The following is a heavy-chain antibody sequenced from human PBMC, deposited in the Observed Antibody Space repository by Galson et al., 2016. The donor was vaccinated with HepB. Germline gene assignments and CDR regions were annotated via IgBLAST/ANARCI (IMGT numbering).Heavy chain of an antibody. CDR3: AGSSTLISHFDH. Sequence: SLRLSCAASGFTFNTYSMNWVRQAPGKGLEWVSIISSGSSYMYYADSVKGRFTISRDNARNSLYLQMNSLRVEDTAVYYCAGSSTLISHFDHWGQGILVTVAS. CDR2: ISSGSSYM. J-gene: IGHJ4*02. D-gene: IGHD6-19*01. CDR1: GFTFNTYS. V-gene: IGHV3-21*01.